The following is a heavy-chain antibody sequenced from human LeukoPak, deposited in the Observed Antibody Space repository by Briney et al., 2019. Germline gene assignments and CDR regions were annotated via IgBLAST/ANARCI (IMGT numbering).Heavy chain of an antibody. D-gene: IGHD6-13*01. CDR1: GFTFSSYG. V-gene: IGHV3-33*01. CDR2: IWYDGINK. Sequence: GGSLRLSCAASGFTFSSYGMHWVRQAPGKGLEWVAVIWYDGINKFHADSVRGRFTISRDNSKNTVYLQMNSLRAEDTAVYYCTRERKSGIAAFDYWGQGTLVTVS. J-gene: IGHJ4*02. CDR3: TRERKSGIAAFDY.